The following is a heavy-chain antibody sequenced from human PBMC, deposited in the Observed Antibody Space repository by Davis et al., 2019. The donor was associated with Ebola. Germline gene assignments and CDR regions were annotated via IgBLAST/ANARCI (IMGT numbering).Heavy chain of an antibody. CDR3: ARDPGGLLWFGELSDFDF. V-gene: IGHV3-30*04. CDR1: GFSFSSYA. Sequence: GGSLRLSCAASGFSFSSYAMHWVRQAPGKGLEWMAVISYDGSNKYYADSVKGRFTISRDNSKNTLYLQMNSLRAEDTAVYYCARDPGGLLWFGELSDFDFWGQGTLVTVSS. CDR2: ISYDGSNK. D-gene: IGHD3-10*01. J-gene: IGHJ4*02.